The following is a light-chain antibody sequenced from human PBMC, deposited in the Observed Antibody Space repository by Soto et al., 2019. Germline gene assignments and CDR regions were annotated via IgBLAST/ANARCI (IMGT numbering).Light chain of an antibody. J-gene: IGKJ5*01. V-gene: IGKV3-15*01. CDR2: DAS. CDR3: QQYHNWPIT. Sequence: IVLTQSPDTLSLSPGETATLSCRASQSVSNTYLAWHQQKPGQAPRILMYDASTRATGISARFSGSGSGTEFTLTISSLQSEDFAVYYCQQYHNWPITFGQGTRLEIK. CDR1: QSVSNTY.